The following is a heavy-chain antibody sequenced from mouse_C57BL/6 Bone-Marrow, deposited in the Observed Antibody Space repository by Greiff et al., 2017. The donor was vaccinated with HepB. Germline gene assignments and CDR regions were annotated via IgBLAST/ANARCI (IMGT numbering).Heavy chain of an antibody. J-gene: IGHJ4*01. CDR3: ARRRYYGSSYPYAMDY. D-gene: IGHD1-1*01. CDR1: GYTFTNYW. CDR2: IYPGGGYT. Sequence: VQLQQSGAELVRPGTSVKMSCKASGYTFTNYWIGWAKQRPGHGLEWIGDIYPGGGYTNYNDKLKGKATMTADKSSSTAYMQFISLTSEDSAIYYCARRRYYGSSYPYAMDYWGQGTSVTVSS. V-gene: IGHV1-63*01.